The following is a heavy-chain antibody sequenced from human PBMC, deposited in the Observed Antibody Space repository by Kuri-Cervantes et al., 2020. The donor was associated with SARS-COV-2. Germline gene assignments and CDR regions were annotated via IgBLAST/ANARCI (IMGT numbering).Heavy chain of an antibody. CDR3: ARVPPIVVVPAAMPSYHYYYYGMDV. Sequence: SDTPSPTFPVPGASISGISWSWIRQPPGKGLEWIGYIYYSGSTNYNPSLKSRVTISVDTSKNQFSLKLSSATAADTAVYYCARVPPIVVVPAAMPSYHYYYYGMDVWGQGTTVTVSS. CDR1: GASISGIS. D-gene: IGHD2-2*01. CDR2: IYYSGST. V-gene: IGHV4-59*01. J-gene: IGHJ6*02.